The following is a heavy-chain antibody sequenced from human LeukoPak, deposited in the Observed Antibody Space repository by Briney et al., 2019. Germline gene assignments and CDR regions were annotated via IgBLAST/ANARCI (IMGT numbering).Heavy chain of an antibody. D-gene: IGHD3-10*01. CDR1: GFTFSSYG. V-gene: IGHV3-74*01. J-gene: IGHJ5*02. CDR3: ARDRGYSGHIVRGVKGWFDP. CDR2: LNSDGSST. Sequence: GGSLRLSCAASGFTFSSYGMHWVRQAPGKGLVWVSRLNSDGSSTSYADSVKGRFTISRDNAKNTLYLQMDSLRAEDTAVYYCARDRGYSGHIVRGVKGWFDPWGQGTLVTVSS.